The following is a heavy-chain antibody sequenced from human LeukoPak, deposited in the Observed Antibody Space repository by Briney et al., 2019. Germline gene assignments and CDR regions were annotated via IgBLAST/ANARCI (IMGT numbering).Heavy chain of an antibody. CDR3: ARDIQLWSPAHYFDY. J-gene: IGHJ4*02. Sequence: ASVKVSCKASGYTFTSYAMHWVRQAPGQRLEWMGWINAGNGNTKYSQKFQGRVTITRDTSASTAYMELSSLRSEDTAVCYCARDIQLWSPAHYFDYWGQGTLVTVSS. V-gene: IGHV1-3*01. CDR2: INAGNGNT. D-gene: IGHD5-18*01. CDR1: GYTFTSYA.